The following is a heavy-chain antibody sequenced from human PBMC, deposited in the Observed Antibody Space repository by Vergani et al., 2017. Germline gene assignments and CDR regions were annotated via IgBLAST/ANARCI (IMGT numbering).Heavy chain of an antibody. CDR1: GYTFTSYD. CDR3: ARNYYDSSGNYYNWFDP. Sequence: QVQLVQSGAEVKKPGASVKVSCKASGYTFTSYDINWVRQATGQGLEWMGWMNPNSGNTGYAQKFQGRVTITRNTSISTAYMELSSLRSEDTAVYYCARNYYDSSGNYYNWFDPWGQGTLVTVSS. D-gene: IGHD3-22*01. J-gene: IGHJ5*02. CDR2: MNPNSGNT. V-gene: IGHV1-8*03.